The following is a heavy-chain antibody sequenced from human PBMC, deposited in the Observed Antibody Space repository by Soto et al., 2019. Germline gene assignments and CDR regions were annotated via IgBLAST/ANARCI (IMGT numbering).Heavy chain of an antibody. Sequence: LRLSCAASGFTFSSYGMHWVRQAPGKGLEWVAVISYDGSNKYYADSVKGRFTISRDNSKNTLYLQMNSLRAGDTAVYYCAKEEQIDYWGQGTLVTVSS. CDR3: AKEEQIDY. CDR2: ISYDGSNK. D-gene: IGHD6-13*01. V-gene: IGHV3-30*18. CDR1: GFTFSSYG. J-gene: IGHJ4*02.